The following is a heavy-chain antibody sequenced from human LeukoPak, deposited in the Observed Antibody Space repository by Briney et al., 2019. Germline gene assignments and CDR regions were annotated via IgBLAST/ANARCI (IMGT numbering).Heavy chain of an antibody. V-gene: IGHV1-8*03. J-gene: IGHJ4*02. CDR1: GGTFSSYA. Sequence: ASVKVSCKASGGTFSSYAISWVRQAPGQGLEWMGWMNPNSGNTGYAQKSQGRVTITRDTSASTAYMELSSLRSEDTAVYYCARGRCVGSTNCYYFDSWGQGTLVTVSS. CDR2: MNPNSGNT. D-gene: IGHD2-2*01. CDR3: ARGRCVGSTNCYYFDS.